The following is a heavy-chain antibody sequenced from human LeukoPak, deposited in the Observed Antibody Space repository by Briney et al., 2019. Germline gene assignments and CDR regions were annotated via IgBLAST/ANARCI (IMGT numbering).Heavy chain of an antibody. V-gene: IGHV1-18*01. CDR3: ARAAYSGRSPYYFDY. J-gene: IGHJ4*02. CDR1: GYTFTSYG. D-gene: IGHD1-26*01. Sequence: GASVKVSCKASGYTFTSYGLSWVQQAPGQGLEWMGWISAYNGNTNYAQKLQGRVTLTTDTSTSTAYMELRSLRSDDTAVYYCARAAYSGRSPYYFDYWGQGTLVTVSS. CDR2: ISAYNGNT.